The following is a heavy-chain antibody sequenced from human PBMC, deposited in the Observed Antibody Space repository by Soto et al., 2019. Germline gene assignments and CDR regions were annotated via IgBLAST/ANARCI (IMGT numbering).Heavy chain of an antibody. J-gene: IGHJ3*02. CDR1: GFTFSTYV. Sequence: GGSLRLFCAASGFTFSTYVMHWVRQAPGKGLEWVAAIWYDASNIYYADSVKGRFTISRDNSKNTLYLQINSLRVEDTAVYYCASLIDSFDIWGQGTMVTVSS. CDR3: ASLIDSFDI. V-gene: IGHV3-33*01. CDR2: IWYDASNI.